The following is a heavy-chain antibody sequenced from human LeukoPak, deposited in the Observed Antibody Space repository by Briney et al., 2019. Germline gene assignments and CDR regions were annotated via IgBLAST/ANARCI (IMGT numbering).Heavy chain of an antibody. J-gene: IGHJ4*02. D-gene: IGHD3-22*01. CDR1: RGSFSGYY. CDR2: IHHSGST. V-gene: IGHV4-34*01. CDR3: AREGDSSVYYDY. Sequence: YPSETPSLTCAVYRGSFSGYYWSWIRQPPGKGLEWIGEIHHSGSTNYNPSLKSRVTISVDTSKNQFSLKPSSVTAADTAVYYCAREGDSSVYYDYWGQGTLVTVSS.